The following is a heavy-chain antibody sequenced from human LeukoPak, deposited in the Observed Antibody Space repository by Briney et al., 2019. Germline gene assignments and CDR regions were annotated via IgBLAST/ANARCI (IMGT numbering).Heavy chain of an antibody. CDR2: IYPGDSDT. CDR1: GYSFINYW. D-gene: IGHD1-20*01. J-gene: IGHJ4*02. V-gene: IGHV5-51*01. Sequence: GESLKISCKGSGYSFINYWIGWVRQMPGKGLECMGIIYPGDSDTRYSPSFQGQVTISADKSISTAYLQWSSLKASGTAMYYCARTGITGTTEEFDYWGQGTLVTVSS. CDR3: ARTGITGTTEEFDY.